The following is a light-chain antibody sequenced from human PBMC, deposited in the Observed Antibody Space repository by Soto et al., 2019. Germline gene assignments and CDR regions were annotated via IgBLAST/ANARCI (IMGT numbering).Light chain of an antibody. CDR1: QSVSSSY. CDR2: GAS. J-gene: IGKJ2*01. Sequence: EIVLTQSPGTLSLSPGERATLSCRASQSVSSSYLAWYQQKPGQAPRLLIYGASSRATGIPDRFRGSGSGTDFSLTISTLEPEDFAVYYCQQYGSSPYTFGQGTTLDIK. CDR3: QQYGSSPYT. V-gene: IGKV3-20*01.